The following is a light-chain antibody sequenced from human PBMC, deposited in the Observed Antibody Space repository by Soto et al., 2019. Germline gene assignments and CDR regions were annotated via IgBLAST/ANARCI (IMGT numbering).Light chain of an antibody. J-gene: IGLJ2*01. CDR2: DVN. V-gene: IGLV2-8*01. CDR3: NSYGSTNHYVV. Sequence: QSALTQPPSASGSPGQSVTISCTGTSSDVGGYNYVSWYRQHPGKAPQLIIYDVNKRPSGVPDRFSGSKSGNTASLTVSGLQAEDEADYFCNSYGSTNHYVVFGGGTKLTVL. CDR1: SSDVGGYNY.